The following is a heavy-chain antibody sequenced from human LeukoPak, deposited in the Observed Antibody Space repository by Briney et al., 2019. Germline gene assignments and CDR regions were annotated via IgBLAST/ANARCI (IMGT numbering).Heavy chain of an antibody. Sequence: SETLSLTCTVSGGSISGTSYSWAWIRQPPGKGLEWIGSIYYSGSTYYNPSLKSRVTISVDTSKNQFSLKLSSVTAADTAVYYCARNVVTIFGVVMYYFDYWGQGTLVTVSS. CDR1: GGSISGTSYS. CDR2: IYYSGST. CDR3: ARNVVTIFGVVMYYFDY. V-gene: IGHV4-39*01. D-gene: IGHD3-3*01. J-gene: IGHJ4*02.